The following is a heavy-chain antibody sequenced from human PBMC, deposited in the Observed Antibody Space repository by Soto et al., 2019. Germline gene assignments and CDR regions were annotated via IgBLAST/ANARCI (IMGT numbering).Heavy chain of an antibody. Sequence: EVQLVESGGGLVQPGGSLRLSCAASGFRFRDYWMYWVRQPPGKGLEWVANIKQDGSEKYYVDSVKGRFTISSDNARNSLFLQMDSLRAEDTAVYFCARVTTMGGYWGQGTLVTVSS. D-gene: IGHD4-17*01. CDR1: GFRFRDYW. J-gene: IGHJ4*02. CDR3: ARVTTMGGY. V-gene: IGHV3-7*01. CDR2: IKQDGSEK.